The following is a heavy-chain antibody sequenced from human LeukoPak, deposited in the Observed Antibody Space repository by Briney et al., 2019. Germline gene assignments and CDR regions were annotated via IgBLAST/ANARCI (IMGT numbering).Heavy chain of an antibody. D-gene: IGHD3-9*01. CDR2: IYSDNT. V-gene: IGHV3-53*01. J-gene: IGHJ4*02. CDR3: AKLGDIFTGYPYYFDY. CDR1: GFTVSSNS. Sequence: GGSLRLSCTVSGFTVSSNSMSWVRQAPGKGLEWVSFIYSDNTHYSDSVKGRFTISRDNSKNTLYLRMNSLRAEDTAVYYCAKLGDIFTGYPYYFDYWGQGTLVTVSS.